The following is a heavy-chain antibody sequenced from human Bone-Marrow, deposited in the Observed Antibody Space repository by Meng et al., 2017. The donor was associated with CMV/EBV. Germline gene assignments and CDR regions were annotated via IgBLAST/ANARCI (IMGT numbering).Heavy chain of an antibody. CDR2: MNPNSGNT. CDR1: GYTFTSYD. V-gene: IGHV1-8*01. D-gene: IGHD1-26*01. J-gene: IGHJ5*02. CDR3: ARDASWERDFQNWFDP. Sequence: ASVKVSCKASGYTFTSYDINWVRQATGQGLEWMGWMNPNSGNTGYAQKFQGRVTMTRNTSISTAYMELSSLRSEDTAVYYCARDASWERDFQNWFDPWGQGTLVTVSS.